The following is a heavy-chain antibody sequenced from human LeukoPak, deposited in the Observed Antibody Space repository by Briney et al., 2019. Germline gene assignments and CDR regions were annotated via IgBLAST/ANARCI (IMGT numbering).Heavy chain of an antibody. V-gene: IGHV4-4*07. CDR2: IYTSGST. CDR1: GGSISSYY. Sequence: SETLSLTCTVSGGSISSYYWSWIRQPAGKGLEWIGRIYTSGSTNYNPSLKSRVTMSVDTSKNQFSLKLSSVTAADTAVYYCARGPHLVGAAARSYYFDYWGQGTLVTVSS. D-gene: IGHD6-13*01. CDR3: ARGPHLVGAAARSYYFDY. J-gene: IGHJ4*02.